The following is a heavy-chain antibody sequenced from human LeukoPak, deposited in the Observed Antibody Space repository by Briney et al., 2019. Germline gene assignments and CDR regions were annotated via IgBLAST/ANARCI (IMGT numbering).Heavy chain of an antibody. J-gene: IGHJ3*02. CDR2: ISGSGGST. Sequence: GGSLRLSCAASGFTFSSYAMSWVRQAPGKGLEWVSAISGSGGSTYYADSVKGRFTISRDNSKNTLYLQMNSLRAEDTAVYYCAKEGPIFGVVIDAFDIWGQGTMVTVSS. V-gene: IGHV3-23*01. CDR3: AKEGPIFGVVIDAFDI. D-gene: IGHD3-3*01. CDR1: GFTFSSYA.